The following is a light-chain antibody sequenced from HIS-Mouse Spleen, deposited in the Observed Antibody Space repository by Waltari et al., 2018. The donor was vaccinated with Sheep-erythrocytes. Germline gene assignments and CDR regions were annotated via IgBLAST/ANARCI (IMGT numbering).Light chain of an antibody. Sequence: QSALTQPASVSGSPGQSITISCTGTSSDVGSYNLVSWYQQHPGKAPKLMIYEDSKRPQGVSNRFPGSKYGNTASLTTAGLQAEDEADYYCCSYAGSSTWVFGGGTKLTVL. CDR3: CSYAGSSTWV. CDR2: EDS. J-gene: IGLJ3*02. V-gene: IGLV2-23*01. CDR1: SSDVGSYNL.